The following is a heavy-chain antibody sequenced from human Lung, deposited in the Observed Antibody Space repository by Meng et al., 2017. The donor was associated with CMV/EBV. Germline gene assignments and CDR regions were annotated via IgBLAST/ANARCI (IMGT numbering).Heavy chain of an antibody. D-gene: IGHD2-21*02. Sequence: QVQLQEAGPGLVQPSGPLSLTCAVSGGSISSSHWWSWVRQPPGKGLEWIGEIYHSGSTNYNPSLKSRVTISVDKSKNQFSLKLSSVTAADTAVYYCARVVTALWGYYFDYWGQGTLVTVSS. CDR3: ARVVTALWGYYFDY. V-gene: IGHV4-4*02. CDR2: IYHSGST. J-gene: IGHJ4*02. CDR1: GGSISSSHW.